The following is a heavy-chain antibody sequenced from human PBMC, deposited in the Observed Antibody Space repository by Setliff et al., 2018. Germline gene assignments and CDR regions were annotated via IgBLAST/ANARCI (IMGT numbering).Heavy chain of an antibody. CDR1: GYGFTSHY. Sequence: ASVKVSCKTSGYGFTSHYFHWLRQAPGQGLEWMGIVNPSGGKTTLSQKFQGRVSMAADASTATVYMELHSLTSEDTAIYYCARAPWGDDYDSLYTWFDPWGQGSLVTVS. CDR2: VNPSGGKT. V-gene: IGHV1-46*01. J-gene: IGHJ5*02. CDR3: ARAPWGDDYDSLYTWFDP. D-gene: IGHD3-22*01.